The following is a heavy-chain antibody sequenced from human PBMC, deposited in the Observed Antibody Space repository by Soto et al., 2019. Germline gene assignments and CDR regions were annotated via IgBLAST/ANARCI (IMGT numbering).Heavy chain of an antibody. V-gene: IGHV4-31*03. J-gene: IGHJ1*01. CDR3: ARDHGVTGIQH. Sequence: QVQLQESGPGLVKPSQTLSLTCTVSGGSIISGGYYWSWIRQHPGKGLEWIGHIYYSGSTYYNPSLKSRVTISVDTSKNQFSLKLSSVTAADTAVYYCARDHGVTGIQHWGQGTLVTVSS. CDR2: IYYSGST. D-gene: IGHD2-21*02. CDR1: GGSIISGGYY.